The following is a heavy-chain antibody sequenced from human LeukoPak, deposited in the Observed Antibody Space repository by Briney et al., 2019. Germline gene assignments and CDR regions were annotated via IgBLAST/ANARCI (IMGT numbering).Heavy chain of an antibody. CDR1: GFTFSSYW. Sequence: GGSLRLSCAASGFTFSSYWMHWVRQAPGKGLVWVSRINSDGSSTSYADSVKGRFTISRDNAKNTLYLQMNSLRAEDTAVYYCARESYITIFGVVIGDWFDPWGQGTLVTVSS. D-gene: IGHD3-3*01. CDR2: INSDGSST. CDR3: ARESYITIFGVVIGDWFDP. J-gene: IGHJ5*02. V-gene: IGHV3-74*01.